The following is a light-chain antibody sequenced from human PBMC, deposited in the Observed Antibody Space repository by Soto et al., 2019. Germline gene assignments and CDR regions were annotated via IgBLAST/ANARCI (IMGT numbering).Light chain of an antibody. CDR3: QQYGSSPTT. CDR1: QSVRSN. Sequence: EIVMTQSPATLSVSPGERATLSCRASQSVRSNLAWYQQKPGQAPRLLIYGAATRATGIPARFSGSGSGTEFTLTISTRQSEDFADYYCQQYGSSPTTLGQRTKVEIK. V-gene: IGKV3-15*01. CDR2: GAA. J-gene: IGKJ1*01.